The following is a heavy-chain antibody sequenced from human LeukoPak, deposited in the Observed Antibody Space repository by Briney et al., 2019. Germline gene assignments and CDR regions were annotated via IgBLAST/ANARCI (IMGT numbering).Heavy chain of an antibody. D-gene: IGHD2-15*01. CDR3: ARGYCSGGSCYSSDWFDP. J-gene: IGHJ5*02. Sequence: GAPVKVSCKASGYTFTGYYMHWVRQAPGQGLEWMGWINPNSGGTNYAQKFQGRVTMTRDTSISTAYMELSRLGSDDTAVYYCARGYCSGGSCYSSDWFDPWGQGTLVTVSS. CDR1: GYTFTGYY. V-gene: IGHV1-2*02. CDR2: INPNSGGT.